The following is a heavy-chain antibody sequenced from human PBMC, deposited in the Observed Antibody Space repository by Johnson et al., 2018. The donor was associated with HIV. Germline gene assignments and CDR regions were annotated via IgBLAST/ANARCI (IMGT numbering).Heavy chain of an antibody. Sequence: VQLVESGGNLVMPGGSLRLSCAASGFTFSNAWMNWVRQAPGKGLERVGRIKSKTDGGTTDYAAPVQGRFTISRDDSKNTQYLQMNSLKTEDTAVYYCTTHYVLEGLIDFDSWGQGTIVTVSS. D-gene: IGHD1-1*01. CDR1: GFTFSNAW. V-gene: IGHV3-15*01. CDR3: TTHYVLEGLIDFDS. CDR2: IKSKTDGGTT. J-gene: IGHJ3*02.